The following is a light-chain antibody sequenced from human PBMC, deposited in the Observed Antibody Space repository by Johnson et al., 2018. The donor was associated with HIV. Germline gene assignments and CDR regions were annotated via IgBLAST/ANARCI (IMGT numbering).Light chain of an antibody. CDR3: GSWDTSLSASL. V-gene: IGLV1-51*01. CDR2: DNN. CDR1: SSNIDNDY. J-gene: IGLJ1*01. Sequence: QSMLTQPPSVTAAPGQKVTISCSGASSNIDNDYVSWYHQIPGTAPKLLIYDNNKRPSGIPDRFSGSKSGSSATLAITGLQTGDEGDYYCGSWDTSLSASLFVTGTKVSVL.